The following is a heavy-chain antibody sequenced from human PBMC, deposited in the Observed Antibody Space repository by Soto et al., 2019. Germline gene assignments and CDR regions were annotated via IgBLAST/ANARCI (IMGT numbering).Heavy chain of an antibody. V-gene: IGHV4-34*01. D-gene: IGHD6-19*01. CDR3: ARFYDSSGWSYWGLGFDY. J-gene: IGHJ4*02. CDR2: INHSGST. Sequence: SETLSLTCAVYGGSFSGYYWSWIRQPPGKGLEWIGEINHSGSTNYNPSLKCRVTISVDTSKNQFYLKLISVTAADTAVYYCARFYDSSGWSYWGLGFDYWGQGTLVTVSS. CDR1: GGSFSGYY.